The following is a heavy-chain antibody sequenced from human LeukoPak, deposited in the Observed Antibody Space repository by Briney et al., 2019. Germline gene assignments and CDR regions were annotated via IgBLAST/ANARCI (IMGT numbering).Heavy chain of an antibody. CDR1: GFTFSSYG. J-gene: IGHJ4*02. D-gene: IGHD3-22*01. V-gene: IGHV3-33*01. CDR2: IWYDGSNK. CDR3: ARERWDYDSSGYRYYFDY. Sequence: PGRSLRLSCAASGFTFSSYGMHWVRQAPGKGLEGVAVIWYDGSNKYYADSVKGRFTIFRDNSKNTLYLQMNSLRAEDTAVYYCARERWDYDSSGYRYYFDYWGPGTLVTVSS.